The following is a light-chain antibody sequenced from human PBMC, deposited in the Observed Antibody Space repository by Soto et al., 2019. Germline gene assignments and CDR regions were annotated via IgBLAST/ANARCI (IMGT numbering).Light chain of an antibody. CDR2: GAY. CDR1: KSISTY. CDR3: QQSNSSPYT. J-gene: IGKJ2*01. V-gene: IGKV1-39*01. Sequence: DIRMTQSPSSLSASVGDRVNITCRASKSISTYFYWYQHKPGTAPNLLIYGAYRLQSGVPSRFTGSGSRTDFTLTISNLQPEASATYFCQQSNSSPYTFGQGTRLEIK.